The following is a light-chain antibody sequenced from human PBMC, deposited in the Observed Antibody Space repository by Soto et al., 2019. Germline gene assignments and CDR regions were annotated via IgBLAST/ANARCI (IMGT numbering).Light chain of an antibody. CDR2: AAS. J-gene: IGKJ1*01. Sequence: DIQMTQSPSSLSASVGDRVTITCRASQDISNYLDWFQQKPGKAPKSLTYAASSLQSGVPSKFSGSGSGTDFTLTISSLQHEDFATYYCRQYIYYPRKFGQGTKVEI. V-gene: IGKV1-16*02. CDR1: QDISNY. CDR3: RQYIYYPRK.